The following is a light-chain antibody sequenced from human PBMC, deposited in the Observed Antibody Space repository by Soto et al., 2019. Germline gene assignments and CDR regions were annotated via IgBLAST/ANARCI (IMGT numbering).Light chain of an antibody. Sequence: DIQMTQSPSTLSASVGDRVTITCRASQSLSNSLAWYQQKPGKAPKLLIYDASTLESGVPSRFSGSGSGTEFTLTISSLQPDDFATYYCQQSNSSSLTFGGGTKLEIK. CDR3: QQSNSSSLT. CDR1: QSLSNS. J-gene: IGKJ4*01. V-gene: IGKV1-5*01. CDR2: DAS.